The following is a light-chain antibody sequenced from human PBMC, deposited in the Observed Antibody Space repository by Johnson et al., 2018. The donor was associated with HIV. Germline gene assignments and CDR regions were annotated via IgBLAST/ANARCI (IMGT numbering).Light chain of an antibody. V-gene: IGLV1-51*02. J-gene: IGLJ1*01. Sequence: QSVLTQPPSVSAAPGQRVKISCSGNSSNIENYFVSWYQQLPGAAPRLVIYEDNKRPSGIPDRFSGSKSGTSAPRAITGLQTGDEADYYCGTWDSSLSAGVFGTVTKVTVL. CDR1: SSNIENYF. CDR2: EDN. CDR3: GTWDSSLSAGV.